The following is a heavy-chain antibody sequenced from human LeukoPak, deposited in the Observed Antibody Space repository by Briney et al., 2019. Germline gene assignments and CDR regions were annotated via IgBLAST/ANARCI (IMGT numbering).Heavy chain of an antibody. CDR3: ARQGMIPY. J-gene: IGHJ4*02. Sequence: GESLKISCKGSGYSFINHWIRWVRQMPGTGLEWMGSIYPGDSDTRYSPSFQGQVTVSADSSSNTAYLQWSSLKASDTAMYYCARQGMIPYWGQGTLVTVSS. CDR1: GYSFINHW. CDR2: IYPGDSDT. V-gene: IGHV5-51*01. D-gene: IGHD3-16*01.